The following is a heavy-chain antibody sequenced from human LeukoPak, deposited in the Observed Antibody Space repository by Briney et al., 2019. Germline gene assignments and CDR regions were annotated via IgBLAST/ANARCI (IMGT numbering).Heavy chain of an antibody. D-gene: IGHD3-3*01. CDR3: ARQVYDFWSGYYGAYYYYMDV. CDR2: IYTSGST. Sequence: ASETLSLTCTVSGGSISSYYWSWIRQPPGKGLEWIGYIYTSGSTNYNPSLKSRVTISVDTSEDQFSLKLSSVTAADTAVYYCARQVYDFWSGYYGAYYYYMDVWGKGTTVTVSS. J-gene: IGHJ6*03. V-gene: IGHV4-4*09. CDR1: GGSISSYY.